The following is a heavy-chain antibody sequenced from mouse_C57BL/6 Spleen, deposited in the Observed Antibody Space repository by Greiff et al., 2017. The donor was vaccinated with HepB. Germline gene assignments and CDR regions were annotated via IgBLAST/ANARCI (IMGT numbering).Heavy chain of an antibody. CDR2: IYPGSGST. V-gene: IGHV1-55*01. CDR1: GYTFTSYW. CDR3: ARGGPYDGYFAWFAY. D-gene: IGHD2-3*01. J-gene: IGHJ3*01. Sequence: VQLQQSGAELVKPGASVKMSCKASGYTFTSYWITWVKQRPGQGLEWIGDIYPGSGSTNYNEKFKSKATLTVDTSSSTAYMQLSSLTSEDSAVYYGARGGPYDGYFAWFAYWGQGTLVTVSA.